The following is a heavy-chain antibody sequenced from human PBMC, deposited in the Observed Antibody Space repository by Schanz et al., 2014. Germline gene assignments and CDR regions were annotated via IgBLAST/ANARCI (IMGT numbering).Heavy chain of an antibody. J-gene: IGHJ4*02. D-gene: IGHD3-3*01. CDR2: ISHDGSKK. CDR3: ARELPSYFDFWNGSQNAFDY. CDR1: GFTFSNYS. V-gene: IGHV3-30*03. Sequence: QVQLVESGGGVVRPGGSLRLSCAASGFTFSNYSMNWVRQAPGKGLEWGAVISHDGSKKYYADSVKGRFTISRDNSRNTLYLQMNSLRAEDTAVYYCARELPSYFDFWNGSQNAFDYWGQGTLVTGSS.